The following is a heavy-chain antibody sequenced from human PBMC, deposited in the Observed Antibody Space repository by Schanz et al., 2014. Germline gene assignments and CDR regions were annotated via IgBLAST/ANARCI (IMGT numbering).Heavy chain of an antibody. CDR3: ANNWDLDY. D-gene: IGHD7-27*01. V-gene: IGHV3-23*01. CDR2: ISGTGGDDT. J-gene: IGHJ4*02. Sequence: EVHLLESGGGLVQPGGSLRLSCAASGFSFGTYAMSWVRQAPGKGLLWVSSISGTGGDDTYYADSVKVRFTISRDNSKSTLYLQMNSLRPEDTAVYCCANNWDLDYWGQGTLVTVSS. CDR1: GFSFGTYA.